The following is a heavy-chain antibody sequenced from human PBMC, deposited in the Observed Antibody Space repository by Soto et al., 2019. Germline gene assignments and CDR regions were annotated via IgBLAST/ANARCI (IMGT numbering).Heavy chain of an antibody. CDR1: GLNIVGRY. D-gene: IGHD2-15*01. J-gene: IGHJ3*01. Sequence: PGGLLRLRNRAFGLNIVGRYVGRVRKEPGQGLEWLSLIYTSRNTYYKHSVEGRFTISRDYPRNTFYLQMNSLRAEDTAVYYCVRDLIGYCSASGCYILWGQGTMVTVSS. CDR2: IYTSRNT. CDR3: VRDLIGYCSASGCYIL. V-gene: IGHV3-66*01.